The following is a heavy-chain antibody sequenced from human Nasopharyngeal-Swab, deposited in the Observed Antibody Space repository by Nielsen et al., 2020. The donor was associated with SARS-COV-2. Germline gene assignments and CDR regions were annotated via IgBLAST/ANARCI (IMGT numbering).Heavy chain of an antibody. CDR3: AKIDGYNYLYAFDI. Sequence: SLKIPCAASGFTFDDYAMHWVRQAPGKGLEWVSGISWNSGSTGYADSVKGRFTISRDNAKNSLYLQMNSLRAEDTALYYCAKIDGYNYLYAFDIWGQGTMVTVSS. CDR1: GFTFDDYA. CDR2: ISWNSGST. V-gene: IGHV3-9*01. J-gene: IGHJ3*02. D-gene: IGHD5-24*01.